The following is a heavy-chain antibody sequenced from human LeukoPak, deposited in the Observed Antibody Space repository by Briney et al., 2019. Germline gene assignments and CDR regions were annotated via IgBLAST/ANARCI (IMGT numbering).Heavy chain of an antibody. Sequence: PWASVKVSCKASGYTFTGYYIHWVRQAPGQGLEWMGWINPNNGGTNYLQRFQGRVTMSRDTSISTAYMKLNSLRADDTAVYLCLRREGGGVVFVYCGERTLVTVSS. CDR2: INPNNGGT. CDR3: LRREGGGVVFVY. D-gene: IGHD3-10*01. CDR1: GYTFTGYY. J-gene: IGHJ4*02. V-gene: IGHV1-2*02.